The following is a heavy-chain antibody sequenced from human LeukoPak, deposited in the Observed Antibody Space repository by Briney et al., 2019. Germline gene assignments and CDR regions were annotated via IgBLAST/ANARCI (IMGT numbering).Heavy chain of an antibody. Sequence: GGSLRLSCAASGFTFSSYAMSWVRQAPGKGLEWVSAISGSGGSTYYADSVKGRFTISRDNSKNTLYLQMNSLRAEDTAVYYCAKVSPFIVVVPAAILGPDYWGQGTLVTVSS. J-gene: IGHJ4*02. CDR3: AKVSPFIVVVPAAILGPDY. CDR2: ISGSGGST. V-gene: IGHV3-23*01. CDR1: GFTFSSYA. D-gene: IGHD2-2*02.